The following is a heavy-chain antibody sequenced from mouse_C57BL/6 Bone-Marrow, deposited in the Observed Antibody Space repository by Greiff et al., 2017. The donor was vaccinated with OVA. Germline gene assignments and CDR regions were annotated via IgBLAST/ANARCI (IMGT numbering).Heavy chain of an antibody. CDR1: GYAFSSSW. CDR3: ARSKGLPYWYFDV. D-gene: IGHD2-2*01. Sequence: VKVVESGPELVKPGASVKISCKASGYAFSSSWMNWVKQRPGKGLEWIGRIYPGDGDTNYNGKFKGKATLTADKSSSTAYMQLSSLTSEDSAVYFCARSKGLPYWYFDVWGTGTTVTVSS. V-gene: IGHV1-82*01. J-gene: IGHJ1*03. CDR2: IYPGDGDT.